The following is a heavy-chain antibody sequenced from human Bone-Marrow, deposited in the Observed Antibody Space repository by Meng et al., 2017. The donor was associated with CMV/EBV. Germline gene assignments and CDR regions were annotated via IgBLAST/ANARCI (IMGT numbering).Heavy chain of an antibody. CDR2: IYYSGST. V-gene: IGHV4-31*03. CDR1: GGSISSGGYY. CDR3: ATISYTPQGGFYP. D-gene: IGHD2-2*02. Sequence: SETLSLTCTVSGGSISSGGYYWSWIRQHPGKGLEWIGYIYYSGSTYYNPSLKSRVTISVDTSKNQFSLKLSSVTAADTAVYYCATISYTPQGGFYPWGQGTLVTVSS. J-gene: IGHJ5*02.